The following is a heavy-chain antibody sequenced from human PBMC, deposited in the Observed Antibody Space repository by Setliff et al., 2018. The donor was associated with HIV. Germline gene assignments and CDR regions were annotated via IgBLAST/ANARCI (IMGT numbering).Heavy chain of an antibody. CDR3: ARRRSVALSPFDY. J-gene: IGHJ4*02. V-gene: IGHV4-59*08. Sequence: ETLSLTCSVSGGSMSGYYWSWIRQPPGNGLEYIGDVYFSGTANYNSSLKSRVTISIDTSRSHFSLRLTSVTAADTAVYYCARRRSVALSPFDYWGQGALVTVSS. CDR2: VYFSGTA. CDR1: GGSMSGYY.